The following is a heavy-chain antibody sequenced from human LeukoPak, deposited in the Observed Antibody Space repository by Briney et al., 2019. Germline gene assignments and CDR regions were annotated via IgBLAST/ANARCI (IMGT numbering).Heavy chain of an antibody. CDR2: IYYSGST. J-gene: IGHJ3*02. CDR1: GGSISSSSYY. CDR3: ARLKRLGDPGAFDI. V-gene: IGHV4-39*01. Sequence: SETLSLTCTVSGGSISSSSYYWGWIRQPPGKGLEWIGSIYYSGSTYYNPSLKSRVTISVDTSKNQFSLKLSSVTAADTAVYYCARLKRLGDPGAFDIWGQGTMVTVSS. D-gene: IGHD3-16*01.